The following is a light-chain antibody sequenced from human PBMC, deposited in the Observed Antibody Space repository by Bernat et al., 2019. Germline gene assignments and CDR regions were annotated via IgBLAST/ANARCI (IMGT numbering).Light chain of an antibody. CDR3: QRTDSFPLT. J-gene: IGKJ4*01. Sequence: DIQMTQSPSSVSASIGDRVTITCRASQGIAKWLAWYQVKPGKAPKLLIYSASTLQNGVPSMFSGSGSWTDFTLTIDSLQSEDFATYYCQRTDSFPLTFGGGTAVEIK. V-gene: IGKV1-12*01. CDR1: QGIAKW. CDR2: SAS.